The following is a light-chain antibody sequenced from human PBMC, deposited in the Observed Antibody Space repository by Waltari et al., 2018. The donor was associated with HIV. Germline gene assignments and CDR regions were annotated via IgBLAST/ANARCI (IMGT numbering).Light chain of an antibody. J-gene: IGLJ2*01. CDR3: DSTDSSD. V-gene: IGLV3-10*01. Sequence: SELTPPASVSVSPGQTARITFSGDAFTKTYAYWFPRKSGQAPVLVIYEANKRPSVNHERFAGSSAATLATFTISGDQVEDEGDCYCDSTDSSDFGGGTRLTVL. CDR1: AFTKTY. CDR2: EAN.